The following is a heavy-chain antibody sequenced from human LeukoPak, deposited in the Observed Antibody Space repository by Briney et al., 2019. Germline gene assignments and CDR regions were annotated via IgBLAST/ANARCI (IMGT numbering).Heavy chain of an antibody. V-gene: IGHV3-30-3*01. D-gene: IGHD3-10*01. CDR1: GFTFSSYA. CDR3: ARGQVRHGSGSYYDY. CDR2: ISYDGSNK. J-gene: IGHJ4*02. Sequence: GGSLRLSCAASGFTFSSYAMHWVRQAPGKGLEWVAVISYDGSNKYYADSVKGRFTISRDNSKNTLYLQMNSLRAEDTAVYYCARGQVRHGSGSYYDYWGQGTLVTVSS.